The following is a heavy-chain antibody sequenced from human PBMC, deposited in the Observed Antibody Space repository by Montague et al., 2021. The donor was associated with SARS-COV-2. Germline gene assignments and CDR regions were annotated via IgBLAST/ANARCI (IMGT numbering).Heavy chain of an antibody. V-gene: IGHV3-66*01. CDR1: GFTVSSNN. CDR2: IHSGGRT. J-gene: IGHJ6*02. Sequence: SLGLSCAASGFTVSSNNMTWVRQAPGKGLECVSGIHSGGRTYYADSVKGRFTISRDNSKNTLYLHMNSLRAEDTALYYCVARADYYYGVDVWGQGTAVTVSS. CDR3: VARADYYYGVDV.